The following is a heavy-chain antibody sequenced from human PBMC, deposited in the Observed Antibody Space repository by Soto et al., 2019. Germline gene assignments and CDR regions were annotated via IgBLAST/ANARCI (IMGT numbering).Heavy chain of an antibody. Sequence: PSETLSLTCTVSGGSISSYYWSWIRQPPGKGLEWIGYIYYSGSTNYNPSLKSRVTISVDTSKNQFSLKLSSVTAADTAVYYCARHFPYDSSGYYPTDAYYYGMDVWGQGTTVTVSS. CDR2: IYYSGST. CDR1: GGSISSYY. CDR3: ARHFPYDSSGYYPTDAYYYGMDV. V-gene: IGHV4-59*08. D-gene: IGHD3-22*01. J-gene: IGHJ6*02.